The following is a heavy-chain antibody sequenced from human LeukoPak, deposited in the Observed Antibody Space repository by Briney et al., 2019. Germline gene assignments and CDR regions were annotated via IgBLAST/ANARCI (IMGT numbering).Heavy chain of an antibody. V-gene: IGHV1-8*01. D-gene: IGHD2-21*02. CDR3: ARGTALSSPLEY. Sequence: GASVKVSSKASGFTFSNYDINWVRQAPGQGLEWMGWLNPKSGDTGYAQKFQGRVAMTRNTSITTAYMDVSSLTSEDTAVYYCARGTALSSPLEYWGQGTLVTVSS. J-gene: IGHJ4*02. CDR2: LNPKSGDT. CDR1: GFTFSNYD.